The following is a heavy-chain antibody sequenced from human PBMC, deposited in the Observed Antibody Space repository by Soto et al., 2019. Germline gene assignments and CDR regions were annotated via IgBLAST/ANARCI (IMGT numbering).Heavy chain of an antibody. CDR3: ARGRRAVAGTPWFDP. CDR1: GYTFTGYY. D-gene: IGHD6-19*01. V-gene: IGHV1-2*04. CDR2: INPNSGGT. Sequence: GASVKVSCKASGYTFTGYYMHWVRQAPGQGLEWMGWINPNSGGTNYAQKFQGWVTMTRDTSISTAYMELSRLRSDDTAVYYCARGRRAVAGTPWFDPWGQGTLVTVSS. J-gene: IGHJ5*02.